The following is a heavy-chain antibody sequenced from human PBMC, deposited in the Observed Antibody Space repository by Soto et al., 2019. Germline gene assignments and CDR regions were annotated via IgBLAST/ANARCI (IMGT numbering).Heavy chain of an antibody. V-gene: IGHV3-74*01. J-gene: IGHJ4*02. D-gene: IGHD2-15*01. CDR1: RFTFSNYW. CDR3: ARDLGSGAY. CDR2: INGDGSRT. Sequence: EVQLEESGGGLVQPGGSLRLSCAASRFTFSNYWMHWVRQAPGKGLVWVSRINGDGSRTYYADSVKGRFTISRDNAKNTLYLQMNSLRAEDTAVYFCARDLGSGAYWGQGTLVTVSS.